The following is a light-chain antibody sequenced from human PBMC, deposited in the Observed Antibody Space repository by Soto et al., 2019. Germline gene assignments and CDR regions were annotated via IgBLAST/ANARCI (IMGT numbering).Light chain of an antibody. Sequence: DVQMTQSPSSLSAFVGDRVTITCRASQGIAPYLAWFQQKPGKVPKLLIYATSTLQSWVPSRFSGSGSGTDFTLNISSLQPEDVATYYCQKYNSAPLTFGGGTKVEIK. J-gene: IGKJ4*01. CDR3: QKYNSAPLT. CDR1: QGIAPY. V-gene: IGKV1-27*01. CDR2: ATS.